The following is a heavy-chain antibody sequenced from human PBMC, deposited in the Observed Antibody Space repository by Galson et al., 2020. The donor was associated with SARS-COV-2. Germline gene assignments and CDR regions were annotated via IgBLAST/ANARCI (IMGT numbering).Heavy chain of an antibody. J-gene: IGHJ1*01. V-gene: IGHV3-53*01. CDR3: ARDLHYYDSSGYYTEYFQH. CDR2: IYSGGST. CDR1: GFTVSSNY. Sequence: GGSLRLSCAASGFTVSSNYMSWVRQAPGKGLEWVSVIYSGGSTYYADSVKGRFTISRDNSKNTLYLQMNSLRAEDTAVYYCARDLHYYDSSGYYTEYFQHWGQGTLVTGSS. D-gene: IGHD3-22*01.